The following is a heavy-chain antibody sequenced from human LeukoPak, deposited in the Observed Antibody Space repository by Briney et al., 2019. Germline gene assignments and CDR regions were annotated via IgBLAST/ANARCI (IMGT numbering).Heavy chain of an antibody. D-gene: IGHD2-21*01. CDR3: ARRSFGGDYDY. CDR1: GFTFSSYA. Sequence: GGSLRLSCAASGFTFSSYAMHWVRQAPGKGLEDVSAISGNGGSTYYANSVKGRFTISRDNSKNTLYLQMGSLRAEDMAVSYCARRSFGGDYDYWGQGTLVTVSS. J-gene: IGHJ4*02. CDR2: ISGNGGST. V-gene: IGHV3-64*01.